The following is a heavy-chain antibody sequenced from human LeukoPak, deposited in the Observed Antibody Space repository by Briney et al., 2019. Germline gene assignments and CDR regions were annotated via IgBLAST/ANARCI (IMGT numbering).Heavy chain of an antibody. CDR2: ITASASST. D-gene: IGHD4-23*01. V-gene: IGHV3-23*01. CDR3: AKDPNGDYVGAFDF. J-gene: IGHJ3*01. Sequence: GGSLRLSCAASGFTFSIYAMHWVRPAPGKGLEWVSTITASASSTNYADSVKGRFTISRDNSNRTLYLQMNSLRAEDTAIYYCAKDPNGDYVGAFDFWGQGTLVTVSS. CDR1: GFTFSIYA.